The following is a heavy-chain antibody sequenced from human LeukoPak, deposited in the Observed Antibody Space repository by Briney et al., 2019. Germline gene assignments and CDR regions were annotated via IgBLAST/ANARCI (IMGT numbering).Heavy chain of an antibody. D-gene: IGHD1-1*01. J-gene: IGHJ4*02. Sequence: PGGSLRLSCVASGFTFSTYAMTWVRQAPGKGLEWVSSISVSGGGTYYADSVKGRFTISRDNSKNTVYLQMNSLRAEDTAVYYCAKDGTTTITFDYWGQGTLVAVSS. CDR3: AKDGTTTITFDY. CDR2: ISVSGGGT. CDR1: GFTFSTYA. V-gene: IGHV3-23*01.